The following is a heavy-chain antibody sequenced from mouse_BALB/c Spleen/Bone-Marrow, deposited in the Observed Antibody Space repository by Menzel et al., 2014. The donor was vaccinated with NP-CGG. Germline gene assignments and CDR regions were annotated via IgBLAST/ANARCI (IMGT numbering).Heavy chain of an antibody. Sequence: QVQLKESGAELVRPGASLKLSCRASGYTFTSYWINWVKQRPGQGLEWIGNIYPSDSYINYNQRFKDKATLTVDKSSSTAYMQPSSPTSEDSAVYYCTRYGNSHYYAIDYWGQGTSVTVSS. V-gene: IGHV1-69*02. CDR1: GYTFTSYW. D-gene: IGHD1-1*01. CDR3: TRYGNSHYYAIDY. J-gene: IGHJ4*01. CDR2: IYPSDSYI.